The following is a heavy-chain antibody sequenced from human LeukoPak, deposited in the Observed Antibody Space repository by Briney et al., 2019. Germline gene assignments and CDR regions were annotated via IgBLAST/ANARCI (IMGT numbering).Heavy chain of an antibody. CDR1: GFAVSSSY. D-gene: IGHD3-16*02. V-gene: IGHV3-66*01. J-gene: IGHJ4*02. Sequence: GGSLRLSCAASGFAVSSSYMRWVRQAPGKGLEWVSVIYSGGSTYYTDSVKGRFTISRDNSKNTLYLQMNSLRAEDTAVYYCARGPDRFDYWGQGTLVTVSS. CDR3: ARGPDRFDY. CDR2: IYSGGST.